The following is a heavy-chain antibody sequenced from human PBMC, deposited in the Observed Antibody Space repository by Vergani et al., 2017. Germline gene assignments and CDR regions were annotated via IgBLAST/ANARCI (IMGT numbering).Heavy chain of an antibody. V-gene: IGHV1-69*08. Sequence: QVQLVQSGAEVKKPGSSVKVSCKASGGTFSSYTISWVRQAPGQGLEWMGRIIPILGIANYAQKFQGRVTITADKSTSTAYMELSSLRSEDTAVYYCARDDWYNWNDGFDYWGRGTLVTVSS. D-gene: IGHD1-20*01. CDR1: GGTFSSYT. J-gene: IGHJ4*01. CDR2: IIPILGIA. CDR3: ARDDWYNWNDGFDY.